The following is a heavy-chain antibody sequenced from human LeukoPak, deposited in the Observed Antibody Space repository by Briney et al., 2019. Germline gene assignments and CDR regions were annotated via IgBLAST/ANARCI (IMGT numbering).Heavy chain of an antibody. J-gene: IGHJ6*04. Sequence: SETLSLTCAVYGGSFSGYYWSWIRQPPGKGLEWIGEINHSGRTNYNPSLKSRVTISVDTSKIQFSLKLSSVTAADTAVYYCARLLLEMDVWGKGTTVTVSS. V-gene: IGHV4-34*01. CDR2: INHSGRT. CDR3: ARLLLEMDV. CDR1: GGSFSGYY.